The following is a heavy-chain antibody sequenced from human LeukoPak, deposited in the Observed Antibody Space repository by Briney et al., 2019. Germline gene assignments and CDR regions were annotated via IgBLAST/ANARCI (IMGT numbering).Heavy chain of an antibody. CDR2: ISAYNGNT. J-gene: IGHJ4*02. V-gene: IGHV1-18*01. D-gene: IGHD3-9*01. CDR1: GYTFTSYG. CDR3: ARGTDHYDILTGYYTQYYFDY. Sequence: GASVKVSCKASGYTFTSYGISWVRQAPGQGLEWMGWISAYNGNTNYAQKLQGRVTMTTDTSTSTAYMELRSLRSDDTAVYYCARGTDHYDILTGYYTQYYFDYWGQGTLVTVSS.